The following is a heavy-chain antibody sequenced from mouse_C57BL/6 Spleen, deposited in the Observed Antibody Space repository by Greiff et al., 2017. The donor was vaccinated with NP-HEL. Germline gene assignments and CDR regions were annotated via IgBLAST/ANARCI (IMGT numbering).Heavy chain of an antibody. CDR2: IYPGSGNT. D-gene: IGHD2-3*01. Sequence: QVQLQQSGAELVRPGASVKLSCKASGYTFTDYYINWVKQRPGQGLEWIARIYPGSGNTYYNEKFKGKATLTAEKSSSTAYMQLSSLTSEDSAVYFCARKEGFDGYFDYWGQGTTLTVSS. CDR1: GYTFTDYY. V-gene: IGHV1-76*01. CDR3: ARKEGFDGYFDY. J-gene: IGHJ2*01.